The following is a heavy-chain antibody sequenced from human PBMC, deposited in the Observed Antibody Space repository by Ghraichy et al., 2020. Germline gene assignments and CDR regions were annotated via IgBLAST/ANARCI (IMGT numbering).Heavy chain of an antibody. V-gene: IGHV4-4*07. D-gene: IGHD3-16*01. Sequence: SETLSLTCTVSGGSISSYYWSWFRQPAGKGLEWIGRIYTIGRTNYNPSLKSRVTMSVDTSKNQFSLKLSSVTAADTAVYYCANGLYGDAFDIWGQGTMVTVSS. CDR3: ANGLYGDAFDI. CDR2: IYTIGRT. CDR1: GGSISSYY. J-gene: IGHJ3*02.